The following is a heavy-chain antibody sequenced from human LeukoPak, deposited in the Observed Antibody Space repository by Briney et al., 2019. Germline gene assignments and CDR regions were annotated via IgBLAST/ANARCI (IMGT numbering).Heavy chain of an antibody. V-gene: IGHV4-4*02. Sequence: SGTLSLTCDVSGGSIGSSNWWSWVRQPPGKGLEWIGEVYHSGTMNDNPSLKSRITMSVDKSKNQFSLKLSSVTAADTAVYYCARYRAVAGTGGYYFDSWGQGTLVTVSS. CDR2: VYHSGTM. J-gene: IGHJ4*02. CDR3: ARYRAVAGTGGYYFDS. CDR1: GGSIGSSNW. D-gene: IGHD6-19*01.